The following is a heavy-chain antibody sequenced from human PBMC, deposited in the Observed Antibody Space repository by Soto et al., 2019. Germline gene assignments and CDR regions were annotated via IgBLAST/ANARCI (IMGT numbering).Heavy chain of an antibody. V-gene: IGHV1-69*06. J-gene: IGHJ5*02. CDR1: GGTFSTFA. D-gene: IGHD1-26*01. CDR3: ARDQGRVGARLDP. Sequence: GASVKVSCKASGGTFSTFAISWVRQAPGQGLEWMGGIISIFGTTEYAQKFQGRVTITADKSTSTAYMELSSLRSEDTAVYYCARDQGRVGARLDPCGKGTLVTVSS. CDR2: IISIFGTT.